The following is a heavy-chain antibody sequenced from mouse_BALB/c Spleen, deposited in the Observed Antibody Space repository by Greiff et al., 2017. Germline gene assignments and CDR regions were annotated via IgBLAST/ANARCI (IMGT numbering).Heavy chain of an antibody. D-gene: IGHD1-1*01. Sequence: QVQLQQPGAELVRPGASVKLSCKASGYTFTSYDINWVKQRPGQGLEWIGWIYPGDGSTKYNEKFKGKATLTADKSSSTAYMQLSSLTSENSAVYFCARSGGSSPFAYWGQGTLVTVSA. J-gene: IGHJ3*01. CDR1: GYTFTSYD. CDR3: ARSGGSSPFAY. V-gene: IGHV1S56*01. CDR2: IYPGDGST.